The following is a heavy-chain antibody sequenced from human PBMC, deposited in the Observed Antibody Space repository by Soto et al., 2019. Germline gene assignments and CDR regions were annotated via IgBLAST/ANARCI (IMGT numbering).Heavy chain of an antibody. CDR3: ASTGRLSY. CDR1: GGSFSGYY. J-gene: IGHJ4*02. D-gene: IGHD3-10*01. CDR2: INHSGST. Sequence: TSETLSLTCAVYGGSFSGYYWSWIRQPPGKGLEWIGEINHSGSTNYNPSLKSRVTISVDTSKNQFSLKLSSVTAADTAVYYCASTGRLSYWGQGTLVTVSS. V-gene: IGHV4-34*01.